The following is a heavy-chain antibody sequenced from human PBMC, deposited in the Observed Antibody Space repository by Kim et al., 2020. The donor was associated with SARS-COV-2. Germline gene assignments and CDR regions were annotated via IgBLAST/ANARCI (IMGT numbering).Heavy chain of an antibody. D-gene: IGHD6-19*01. Sequence: YAVSVKGRFTVSRDNAKNTLYLQMDNLRVEDTALYYCAKDHESSGWPTFDYWGQGTQVTVSS. V-gene: IGHV3-23*01. J-gene: IGHJ4*02. CDR3: AKDHESSGWPTFDY.